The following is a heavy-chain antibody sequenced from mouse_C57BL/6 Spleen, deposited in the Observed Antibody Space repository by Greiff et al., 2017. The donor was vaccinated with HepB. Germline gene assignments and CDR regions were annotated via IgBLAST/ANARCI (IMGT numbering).Heavy chain of an antibody. CDR3: ARWGDYVYAMGY. Sequence: VQLQQSGAELARPGASVKMSCKASGYTFTSYTMHWVKQRPGQGLEWIGYINPSSGYTKYNQKFKDKATLTADKSSSTAYMQLSSRTSEDSAVYYCARWGDYVYAMGYWGQGTSVTVSS. J-gene: IGHJ4*01. V-gene: IGHV1-4*01. CDR1: GYTFTSYT. CDR2: INPSSGYT. D-gene: IGHD2-4*01.